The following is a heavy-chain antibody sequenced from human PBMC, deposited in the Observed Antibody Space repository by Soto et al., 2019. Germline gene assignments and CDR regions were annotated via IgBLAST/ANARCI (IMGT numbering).Heavy chain of an antibody. D-gene: IGHD2-8*01. CDR1: GFTFSIYA. Sequence: GVSLRLSCAASGFTFSIYAMSWVRQAPGKGLEWVSAISGSGGSTYYAVSVKGRFTISRDNSKNSLYLQMNSLKTEDTAVYFCARLMGTSFDLWGQGTLVTVSS. CDR3: ARLMGTSFDL. V-gene: IGHV3-23*01. J-gene: IGHJ4*02. CDR2: ISGSGGST.